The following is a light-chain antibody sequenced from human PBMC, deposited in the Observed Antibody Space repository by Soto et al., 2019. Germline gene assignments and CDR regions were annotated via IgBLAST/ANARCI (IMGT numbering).Light chain of an antibody. CDR2: SAS. J-gene: IGKJ5*01. CDR3: QQYNNWPLIT. V-gene: IGKV3-15*01. Sequence: EIVITQSPATLSVSTGERGTLSCSASQSVHTNFAWYKQKPGQARRLLIYSASTRATGIRARFSGSGSGTEFTLTISSLQFEDVAVYYCQQYNNWPLITFGQGTRLEIK. CDR1: QSVHTN.